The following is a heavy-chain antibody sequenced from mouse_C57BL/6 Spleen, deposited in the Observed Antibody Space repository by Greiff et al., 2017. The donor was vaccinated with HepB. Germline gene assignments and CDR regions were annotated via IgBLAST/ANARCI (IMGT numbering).Heavy chain of an antibody. J-gene: IGHJ3*01. CDR2: IYPGDGDT. V-gene: IGHV1-80*01. Sequence: QVQLKESGAELVKPGASVKISCKASGYAFSSYWMNWVKQRPGKGLEWIGQIYPGDGDTNYNGKFKGKATLTADKSSSTAYMQLSSLTSEDSAVYFCATDGSNWDGAYWGQGTLVTVSA. D-gene: IGHD4-1*02. CDR1: GYAFSSYW. CDR3: ATDGSNWDGAY.